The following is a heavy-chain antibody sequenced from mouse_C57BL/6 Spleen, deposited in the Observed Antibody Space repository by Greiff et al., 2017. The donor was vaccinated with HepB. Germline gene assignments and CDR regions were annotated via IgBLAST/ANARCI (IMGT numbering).Heavy chain of an antibody. Sequence: VQLQQSGAELVRPGASVTLSCKASGYTFTDYEMHWVKQTPVHGLEWIGAIDPETGGTAYNQKFKGEAILTADKSSSTAYMELRSLTSEDSAVYYCTRYDDFDYWGQGTTLTVSS. V-gene: IGHV1-15*01. J-gene: IGHJ2*01. CDR2: IDPETGGT. CDR3: TRYDDFDY. D-gene: IGHD2-3*01. CDR1: GYTFTDYE.